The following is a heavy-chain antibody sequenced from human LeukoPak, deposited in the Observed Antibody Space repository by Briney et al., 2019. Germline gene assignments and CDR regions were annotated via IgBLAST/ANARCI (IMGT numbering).Heavy chain of an antibody. V-gene: IGHV3-30*04. J-gene: IGHJ3*02. D-gene: IGHD3-22*01. Sequence: GGSLRLSCAASGFTFSSYAMHWVRQAPGKGLEWVADISYDGSNKYDADSVKGRFTISRDNSKNTLYLQMNSLRAEDTAVYYCAREYYYDSSGSPNAFDIWGQGTMVTVSS. CDR2: ISYDGSNK. CDR1: GFTFSSYA. CDR3: AREYYYDSSGSPNAFDI.